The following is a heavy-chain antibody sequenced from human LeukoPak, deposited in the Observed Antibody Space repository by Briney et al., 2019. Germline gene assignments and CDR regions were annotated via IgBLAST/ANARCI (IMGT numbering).Heavy chain of an antibody. J-gene: IGHJ4*02. CDR1: GFTFSSYA. V-gene: IGHV3-23*01. Sequence: GGSLRLSCAASGFTFSSYAMSWVRQAPGKGLDWVSAISGSGGSTYYADSVKGRFTISRDNSKNTLYPQMNSLRAEDTAVYYCAKGLSQIDICWDYWGQGTLVTVSS. D-gene: IGHD2-15*01. CDR2: ISGSGGST. CDR3: AKGLSQIDICWDY.